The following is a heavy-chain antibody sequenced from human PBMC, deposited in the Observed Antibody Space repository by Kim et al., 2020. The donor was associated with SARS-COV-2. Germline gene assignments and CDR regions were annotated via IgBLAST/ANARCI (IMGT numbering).Heavy chain of an antibody. CDR2: ITDTGNVQ. CDR3: ARDWAVRDHDWRFDL. D-gene: IGHD3-10*01. J-gene: IGHJ2*01. CDR1: GFTFSTYW. V-gene: IGHV3-74*01. Sequence: GGSLRLSCTASGFTFSTYWMHWVRQAPGKGLVWVSRITDTGNVQSYADSVKGRFTSSRDNAKNTLYLQMNSLRAEDTAVYYCARDWAVRDHDWRFDLWGGGTLVTVS.